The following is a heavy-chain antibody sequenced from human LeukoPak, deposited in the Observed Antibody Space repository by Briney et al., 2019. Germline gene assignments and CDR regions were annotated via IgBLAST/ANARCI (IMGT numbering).Heavy chain of an antibody. CDR1: GYTFTGYY. J-gene: IGHJ4*02. D-gene: IGHD2-2*01. Sequence: ASVKVSCKASGYTFTGYYMHWVRQAPGQGLEWMGWINPNSGGTNYAQKFQGRVTMTRDTSISTAYMELSRLRSDDTAVYYCARRVVPAAMSFDYWGQGTLVAVSS. CDR3: ARRVVPAAMSFDY. V-gene: IGHV1-2*02. CDR2: INPNSGGT.